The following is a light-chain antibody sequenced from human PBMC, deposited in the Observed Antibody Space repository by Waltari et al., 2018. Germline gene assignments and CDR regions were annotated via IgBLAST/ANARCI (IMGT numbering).Light chain of an antibody. J-gene: IGKJ1*01. Sequence: ETLLTQSPGTLSLSPGETATLFCGASQSIASRYLIWYQQKPGQAPKILIYGASNRAPGIPDRFSGRGSGTDFTLTIRRLEPEDFAMYYCQQYGGSPLWTFGQGTKVEIK. CDR2: GAS. V-gene: IGKV3-20*01. CDR3: QQYGGSPLWT. CDR1: QSIASRY.